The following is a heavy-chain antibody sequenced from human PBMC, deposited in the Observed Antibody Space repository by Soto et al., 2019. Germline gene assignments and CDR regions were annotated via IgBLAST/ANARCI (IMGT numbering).Heavy chain of an antibody. CDR2: INSDGSST. CDR1: GFTFSSYW. CDR3: ARDMYYYDSSGYPRAPDAFDI. D-gene: IGHD3-22*01. Sequence: GGSLRLSCAASGFTFSSYWMHWVRQAPGKGLVWVSRINSDGSSTSYADSVKGRFTISRDNAKNTLYLQMNSLRAEDTAVYYCARDMYYYDSSGYPRAPDAFDIWGQGTMVTV. J-gene: IGHJ3*02. V-gene: IGHV3-74*01.